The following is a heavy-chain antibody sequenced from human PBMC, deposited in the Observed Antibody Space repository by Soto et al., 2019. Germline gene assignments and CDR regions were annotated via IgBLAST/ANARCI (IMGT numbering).Heavy chain of an antibody. J-gene: IGHJ4*02. Sequence: GGSLRLSCEASGFALSDYAMHWVRQAPGEGLEWVAIISYDGGEKKYADSVKGRFTISRDNSKDTVYLQMSSLTGNDTAVYYCARDLLAAYSHSGMIDYWGQGSLVTVS. CDR3: ARDLLAAYSHSGMIDY. CDR1: GFALSDYA. D-gene: IGHD3-10*01. CDR2: ISYDGGEK. V-gene: IGHV3-30*14.